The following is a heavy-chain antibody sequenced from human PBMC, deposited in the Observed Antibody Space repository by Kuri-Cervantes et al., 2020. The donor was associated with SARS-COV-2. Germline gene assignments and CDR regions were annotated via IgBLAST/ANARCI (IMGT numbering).Heavy chain of an antibody. J-gene: IGHJ6*02. Sequence: GGSLRLSCAASGFTFSSYAMSWVRQAPGKGLEWVSAISGSGGSTYYADSVKGRFTISRDNSKNTLYLQMNSLRAEDTAVYYCSNPAYPYSLPHYRMDVWGRGTTVAVSS. CDR2: ISGSGGST. CDR3: SNPAYPYSLPHYRMDV. CDR1: GFTFSSYA. D-gene: IGHD1-26*01. V-gene: IGHV3-23*01.